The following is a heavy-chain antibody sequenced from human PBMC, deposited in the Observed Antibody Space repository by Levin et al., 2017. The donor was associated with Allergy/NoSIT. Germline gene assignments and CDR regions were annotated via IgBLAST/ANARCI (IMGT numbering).Heavy chain of an antibody. J-gene: IGHJ6*02. CDR3: AREYQLITHRTSNYYYGMDV. V-gene: IGHV1-69*06. D-gene: IGHD2-2*01. CDR2: IIPIFGTA. CDR1: GGTFSSYA. Sequence: ASVKVSCKASGGTFSSYAISWVRQAPGQGLEWMGGIIPIFGTANYAQKFQGRVTITADKSTSTAYMELSSLRSEDTAVYYCAREYQLITHRTSNYYYGMDVWGQGTTVTVSS.